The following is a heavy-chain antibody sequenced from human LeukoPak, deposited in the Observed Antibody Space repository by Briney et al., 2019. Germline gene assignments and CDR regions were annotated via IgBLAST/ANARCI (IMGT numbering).Heavy chain of an antibody. CDR2: IRGKANNYAT. Sequence: GGSLTLSCAASGFTFSDSPIHWVRQASGKGREWVGRIRGKANNYATAYTASVKGRFTIPRDDSKNTAYLQMNSMINEDTAVYYCARQRPQTGTFDYWGQGALVTVSS. J-gene: IGHJ4*02. V-gene: IGHV3-73*01. D-gene: IGHD3-9*01. CDR3: ARQRPQTGTFDY. CDR1: GFTFSDSP.